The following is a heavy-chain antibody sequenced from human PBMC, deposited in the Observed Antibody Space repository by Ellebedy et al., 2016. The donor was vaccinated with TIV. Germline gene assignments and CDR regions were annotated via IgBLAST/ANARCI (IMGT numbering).Heavy chain of an antibody. J-gene: IGHJ4*02. V-gene: IGHV3-66*02. CDR3: ARDHYDFWSGYYLDY. CDR1: GFTVSSNY. Sequence: PGGSLRLSCAASGFTVSSNYMTWVRQDPGKGLEWVSVIYSGGSTYYADSVKGRFTISRDNSKNTLYLQMNGLRAEDTAVYYCARDHYDFWSGYYLDYWGQGTLVTVSS. CDR2: IYSGGST. D-gene: IGHD3-3*01.